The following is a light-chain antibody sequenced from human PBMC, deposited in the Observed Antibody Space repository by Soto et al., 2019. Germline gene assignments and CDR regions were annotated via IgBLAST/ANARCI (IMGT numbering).Light chain of an antibody. Sequence: EIVMTQSPATLSVSPGERATLSCRASQSVSSNLAWYQQKPGQAPRLLIYGAFTRATGIPTRFSGSGSGTESTLTISSLQDEDFAVYYCQQCHNRTWTFGQGTKVDVK. CDR2: GAF. CDR1: QSVSSN. V-gene: IGKV3-15*01. J-gene: IGKJ1*01. CDR3: QQCHNRTWT.